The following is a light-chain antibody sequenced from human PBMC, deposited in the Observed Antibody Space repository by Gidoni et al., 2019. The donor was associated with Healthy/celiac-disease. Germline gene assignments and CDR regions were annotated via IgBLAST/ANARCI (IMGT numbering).Light chain of an antibody. CDR1: QSVSSY. CDR3: QQRSNWPPLT. CDR2: DAS. Sequence: VFTQSPATLSLSPGERATLSCRASQSVSSYLAWYQQKPGQAPRLLIYDASNRATGIPARFSGSGSGTDFTLTISSLEPEDFAVYYCQQRSNWPPLTFGGGTKVEIK. V-gene: IGKV3-11*01. J-gene: IGKJ4*01.